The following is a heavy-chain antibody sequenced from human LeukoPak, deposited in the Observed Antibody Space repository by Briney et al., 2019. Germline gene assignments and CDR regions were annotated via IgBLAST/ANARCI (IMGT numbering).Heavy chain of an antibody. CDR1: AGSISIYY. Sequence: SETLSLTCTVSAGSISIYYWSWIRQPAGKGLEWIGRMYSSGSTNYNPSLRSRITMSVDTSKSQFSLNLSSVTAADTAVYYCARALSHNYIDAWGQGTLVTVSS. CDR2: MYSSGST. CDR3: ARALSHNYIDA. D-gene: IGHD1-1*01. V-gene: IGHV4-4*07. J-gene: IGHJ5*02.